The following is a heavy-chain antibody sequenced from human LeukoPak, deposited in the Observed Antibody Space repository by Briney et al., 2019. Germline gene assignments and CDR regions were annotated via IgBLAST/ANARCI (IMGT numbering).Heavy chain of an antibody. CDR2: IYHSGST. CDR1: GGSISSGGYS. CDR3: ARASPGYYDFWSGYSYYFDY. D-gene: IGHD3-3*01. V-gene: IGHV4-30-2*01. J-gene: IGHJ4*02. Sequence: PSETLSLTCAVSGGSISSGGYSWSWIRQPPGKGLGWIGYIYHSGSTYYNPSLKSRVTISVDRSKNQFSLKLSSVTAADTAVYYCARASPGYYDFWSGYSYYFDYWGQGTLVTVSS.